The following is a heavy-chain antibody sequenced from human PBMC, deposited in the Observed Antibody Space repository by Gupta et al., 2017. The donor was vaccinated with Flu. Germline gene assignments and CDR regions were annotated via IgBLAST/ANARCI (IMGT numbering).Heavy chain of an antibody. CDR1: GGSFSGYY. CDR3: ARGYCSSTSCSYKSQRPRNWFDP. Sequence: QVQLQQWGAGLLKPSETLSLTCAVYGGSFSGYYWSWIRQPPGKGLEWIGEINHSGSTNYNPSLKSRVTISVDTSKNQFSLKLSSVTAADTAVYYCARGYCSSTSCSYKSQRPRNWFDPWGQGTLVTVSS. V-gene: IGHV4-34*01. J-gene: IGHJ5*02. CDR2: INHSGST. D-gene: IGHD2-2*01.